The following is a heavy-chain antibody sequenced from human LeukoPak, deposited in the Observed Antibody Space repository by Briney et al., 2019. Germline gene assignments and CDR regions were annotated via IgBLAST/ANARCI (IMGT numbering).Heavy chain of an antibody. CDR1: GDSITSDY. CDR3: ARGFYDSNGYSEPFDI. D-gene: IGHD3-22*01. Sequence: SETLSLTCSVSGDSITSDYWNWIRRPPGKRLEWIGYISYSGATNYNPSLKSRVTMSMDTSKNQFSLNLRSVIAADTAVYFCARGFYDSNGYSEPFDIWGQGTMVSVSS. J-gene: IGHJ3*02. V-gene: IGHV4-59*01. CDR2: ISYSGAT.